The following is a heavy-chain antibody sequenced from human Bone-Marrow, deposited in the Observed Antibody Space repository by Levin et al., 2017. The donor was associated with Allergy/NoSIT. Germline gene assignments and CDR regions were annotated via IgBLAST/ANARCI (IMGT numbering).Heavy chain of an antibody. CDR3: ARHGRGTLGESHLDF. V-gene: IGHV4-39*01. CDR2: VYYTGST. CDR1: GGSISTSGYF. D-gene: IGHD3-16*01. Sequence: GSLRLSCTVSGGSISTSGYFWGWIRQPPGTGLEWIGSVYYTGSTYYNPSLKSRITISVDTSKNQFSLKLTSVTAADTAVYYCARHGRGTLGESHLDFWGQGTLVTVSS. J-gene: IGHJ4*02.